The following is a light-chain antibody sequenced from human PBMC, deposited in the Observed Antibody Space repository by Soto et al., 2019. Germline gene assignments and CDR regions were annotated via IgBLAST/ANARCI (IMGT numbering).Light chain of an antibody. CDR3: AAWDDSLNGVV. J-gene: IGLJ3*02. CDR2: SNN. V-gene: IGLV1-44*01. CDR1: SSNIGSKT. Sequence: QSVLTQPPSASGTPGQRVTISCSGSSSNIGSKTVNWYQQLPGTAPKLLIYSNNQLPSGVPDRFSGSKSGTSASLAISGLQSEDEGDYYCAAWDDSLNGVVFGGGTKLTVL.